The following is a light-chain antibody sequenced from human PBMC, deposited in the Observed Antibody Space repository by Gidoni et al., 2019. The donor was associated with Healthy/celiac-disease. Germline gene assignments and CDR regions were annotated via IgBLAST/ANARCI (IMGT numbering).Light chain of an antibody. CDR3: QQYDNLPLT. Sequence: DIQMTQSPSSLSASVGDRVTITCQPSHDISNYFNWYQQKPGKAPKLLIYDASNLETGVPSRFSGSGSGTDFTFTISSLQPEDIATYYCQQYDNLPLTFGGGTKVEIK. J-gene: IGKJ4*01. V-gene: IGKV1-33*01. CDR2: DAS. CDR1: HDISNY.